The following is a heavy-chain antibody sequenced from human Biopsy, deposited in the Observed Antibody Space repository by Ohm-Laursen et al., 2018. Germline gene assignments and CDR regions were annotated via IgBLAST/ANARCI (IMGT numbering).Heavy chain of an antibody. CDR1: GYSFTSYY. CDR2: INPSGSTT. V-gene: IGHV1-46*01. Sequence: SVKVSCKVSGYSFTSYYMHWVRQAPGQGLEWMGMINPSGSTTSYPQIFQGRVTMTRDTSKSTVYMELSSLRSVDTAVYFCARNTGWYGDLYYFDYWGQGTLVTVSS. CDR3: ARNTGWYGDLYYFDY. D-gene: IGHD6-19*01. J-gene: IGHJ4*02.